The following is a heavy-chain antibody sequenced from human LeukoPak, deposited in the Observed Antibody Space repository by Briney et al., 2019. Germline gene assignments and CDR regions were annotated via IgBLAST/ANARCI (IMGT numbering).Heavy chain of an antibody. CDR1: GYTFTSYG. V-gene: IGHV1-18*01. J-gene: IGHJ4*02. D-gene: IGHD3-10*01. Sequence: GASVKVSCTASGYTFTSYGISWVRQASGQRLEYMGWISTYNGNTNYAQKLQGRVTMTTDTSTNTAYMELRSLRSDDTAIYYCAARSGTYPYYFDYWGQGTLVTVSS. CDR3: AARSGTYPYYFDY. CDR2: ISTYNGNT.